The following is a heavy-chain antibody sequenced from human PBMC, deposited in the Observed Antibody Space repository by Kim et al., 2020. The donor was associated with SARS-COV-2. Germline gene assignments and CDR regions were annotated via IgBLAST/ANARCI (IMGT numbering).Heavy chain of an antibody. CDR1: GFTFSSYG. V-gene: IGHV3-33*01. Sequence: GGSLRLSCAASGFTFSSYGMHWVRQAPGKGLEWVAVIWYDGSNTYYADSVKGRFTISRDNSKNTLYLQMNSLRAEDTAVYYCAGTMVRGVIITGYCYYGMDVWGQGTTVTVSS. D-gene: IGHD3-10*01. CDR3: AGTMVRGVIITGYCYYGMDV. CDR2: IWYDGSNT. J-gene: IGHJ6*02.